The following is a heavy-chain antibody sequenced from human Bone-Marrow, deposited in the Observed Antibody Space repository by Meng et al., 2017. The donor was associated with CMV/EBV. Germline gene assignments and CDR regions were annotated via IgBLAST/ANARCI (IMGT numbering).Heavy chain of an antibody. J-gene: IGHJ5*02. D-gene: IGHD2-2*01. CDR3: ARDFTDIVVVPAAMGWFDP. Sequence: ASVKVSCKASGYTFTSYGISWVRQAPGQGLEWMGWISAYNGNTNYAQKLQGRVTMTTDTSTSTAYMELRSLRSDDTAVYYCARDFTDIVVVPAAMGWFDPWGQGTLVTVSS. CDR2: ISAYNGNT. CDR1: GYTFTSYG. V-gene: IGHV1-18*01.